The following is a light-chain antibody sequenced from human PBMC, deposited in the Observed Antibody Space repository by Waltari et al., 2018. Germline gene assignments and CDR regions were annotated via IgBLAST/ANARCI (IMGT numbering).Light chain of an antibody. CDR2: AAS. V-gene: IGKV1-39*01. J-gene: IGKJ3*01. Sequence: DIQMTQSPAFLAASLGDRVTITCRPSQSVTTSLNWYQQKSGEPPKLLISAASSFQSGVPSRFSGSGSGTNFTLTITHLQPEDVATYFCQQSHSPPFTFGPGTKV. CDR3: QQSHSPPFT. CDR1: QSVTTS.